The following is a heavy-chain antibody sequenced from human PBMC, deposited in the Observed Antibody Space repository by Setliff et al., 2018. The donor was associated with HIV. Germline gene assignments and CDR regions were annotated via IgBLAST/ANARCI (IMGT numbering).Heavy chain of an antibody. D-gene: IGHD1-26*01. Sequence: ASVKVSCKASGYTFTSYYMHWVRQAHGQGLEWMGIINPSGGSTNYAQKFQGRVTVTRDTSTSTVYMELSSLRSEDTAVYYCARAGRSGSYNHYYYYYMDVWGKGTTVTVSS. J-gene: IGHJ6*03. V-gene: IGHV1-46*01. CDR2: INPSGGST. CDR3: ARAGRSGSYNHYYYYYMDV. CDR1: GYTFTSYY.